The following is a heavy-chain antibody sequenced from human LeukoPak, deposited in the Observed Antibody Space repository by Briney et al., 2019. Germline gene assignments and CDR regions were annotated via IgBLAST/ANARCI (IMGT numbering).Heavy chain of an antibody. J-gene: IGHJ4*02. CDR3: ARLVGSGCTPGY. D-gene: IGHD3-10*01. CDR1: GESFSGYY. CDR2: INHSGST. V-gene: IGHV4-34*01. Sequence: PSETLSLTCAVYGESFSGYYWSWIRQPPGKGLEWIGEINHSGSTNYNPSLKSRVTISVDTSKNQFSLKLSSVTAADTAVYYCARLVGSGCTPGYWGQGTLVTVSS.